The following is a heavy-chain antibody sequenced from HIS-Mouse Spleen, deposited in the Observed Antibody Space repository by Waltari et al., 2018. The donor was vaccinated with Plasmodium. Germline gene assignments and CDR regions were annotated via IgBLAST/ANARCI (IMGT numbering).Heavy chain of an antibody. CDR2: ISYDGSNK. Sequence: QVQLVESGGGVVQPGRSLRLPCGARGFTFVRVGLHWFRQAHGKGLEWVAVISYDGSNKYYADSVKGRFTISRDNSKNTLYLQMNSLRAEDTAVYYCAKDRRSSSWYVDYWGQGTLVTVSS. CDR3: AKDRRSSSWYVDY. J-gene: IGHJ4*02. V-gene: IGHV3-30*18. D-gene: IGHD6-13*01. CDR1: GFTFVRVG.